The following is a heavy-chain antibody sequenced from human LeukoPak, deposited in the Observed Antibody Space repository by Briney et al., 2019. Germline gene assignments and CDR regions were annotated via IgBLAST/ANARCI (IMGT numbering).Heavy chain of an antibody. V-gene: IGHV3-21*01. CDR3: ARAYRSGENDALDI. CDR1: GFTFSSYS. Sequence: GGSLRLSCAASGFTFSSYSMNWVRQAPGKGLEWVSSISSSSSYIYYADSVKGRFTISRDNAKNSLYLQMNSLRAEDTAVYYCARAYRSGENDALDIWGQGTMVTVSS. J-gene: IGHJ3*02. D-gene: IGHD2-15*01. CDR2: ISSSSSYI.